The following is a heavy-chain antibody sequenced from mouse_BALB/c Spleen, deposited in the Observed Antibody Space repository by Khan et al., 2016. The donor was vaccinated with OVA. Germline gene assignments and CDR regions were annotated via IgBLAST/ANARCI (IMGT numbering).Heavy chain of an antibody. V-gene: IGHV5-6*01. CDR3: ADHLTGSFAY. CDR2: ISSGGDYT. CDR1: GFTFSSYS. Sequence: EVELVESGGDLVKPGGSLKLSCAASGFTFSSYSMSWVRQTPDKRLEWVASISSGGDYTYYPDSVKGRFTISRDNAKNTLYLQMSDLKSEDTAMYYCADHLTGSFAYGGKGTLVTVSA. J-gene: IGHJ3*01.